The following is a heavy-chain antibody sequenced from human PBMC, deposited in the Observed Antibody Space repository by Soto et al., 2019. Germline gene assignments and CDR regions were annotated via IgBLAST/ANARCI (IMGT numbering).Heavy chain of an antibody. J-gene: IGHJ6*02. V-gene: IGHV4-34*01. D-gene: IGHD2-21*01. CDR2: INHSGST. CDR3: ARYSPLSPKKHYGMDV. CDR1: GGSFSGYY. Sequence: SETLSLTCAVYGGSFSGYYWSWIRQPPGKGLEWIGEINHSGSTNYNPSLKSRVTISVDTSKNQFSLKLSSVTAADTAVYYCARYSPLSPKKHYGMDVWGQGATVTVSS.